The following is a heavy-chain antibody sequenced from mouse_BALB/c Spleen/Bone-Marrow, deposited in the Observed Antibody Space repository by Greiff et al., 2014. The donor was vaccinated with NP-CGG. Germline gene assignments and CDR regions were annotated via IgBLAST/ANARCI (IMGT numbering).Heavy chain of an antibody. Sequence: VQLQESGAELVRPGSSVKISCKASGYAISGYWMNWVKQRPGQGLEWIGQIYPGDDDTIYNGKFKGKATLTADKSSNTAYMQLSSLTSEDSAVYLCAREDYGNSWFAYWGQGTLVTVS. CDR1: GYAISGYW. J-gene: IGHJ3*01. V-gene: IGHV1-80*01. CDR2: IYPGDDDT. D-gene: IGHD2-1*01. CDR3: AREDYGNSWFAY.